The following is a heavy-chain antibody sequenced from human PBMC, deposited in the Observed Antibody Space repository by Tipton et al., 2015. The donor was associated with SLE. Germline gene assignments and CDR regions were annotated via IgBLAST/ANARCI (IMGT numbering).Heavy chain of an antibody. Sequence: TLSLTCTVSGDPISSGGYYWSWFRQHPGKGLEWIGYIYYSGNTYYNPSLKSRLTMSLDTSQNQFSLKLNSVTAADTAVYYCARDSYENSGYFGYWGQGTLVTVSS. CDR3: ARDSYENSGYFGY. D-gene: IGHD3-22*01. CDR2: IYYSGNT. CDR1: GDPISSGGYY. V-gene: IGHV4-31*03. J-gene: IGHJ4*02.